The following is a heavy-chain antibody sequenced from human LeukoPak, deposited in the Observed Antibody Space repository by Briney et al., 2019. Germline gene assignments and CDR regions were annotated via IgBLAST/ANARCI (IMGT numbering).Heavy chain of an antibody. J-gene: IGHJ4*02. Sequence: GRSLRLSCAASGFTFSSYAMHWVRQAPGKGLEWVAVISYDGSNKYYADSAKGRFTISRDNSKNTLYLQMNSLRAEDTAVYYCAREGVTTGLLDYWGQGTLVTVSS. CDR2: ISYDGSNK. CDR1: GFTFSSYA. V-gene: IGHV3-30*04. CDR3: AREGVTTGLLDY. D-gene: IGHD4-17*01.